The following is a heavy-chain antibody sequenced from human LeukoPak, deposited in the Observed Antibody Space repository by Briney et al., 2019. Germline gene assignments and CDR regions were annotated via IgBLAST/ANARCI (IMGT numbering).Heavy chain of an antibody. CDR1: GGTFSSYG. CDR3: ARDAPWTTVYGMDV. Sequence: ASVKVSCKASGGTFSSYGISWVRQAPGQGLEWMGWISAYNGNTNYAQTLQGRVTMTTDTSTSTAYMELRSLRSDDTAVYYCARDAPWTTVYGMDVWGQGTTVTVSS. V-gene: IGHV1-18*01. J-gene: IGHJ6*02. D-gene: IGHD1-1*01. CDR2: ISAYNGNT.